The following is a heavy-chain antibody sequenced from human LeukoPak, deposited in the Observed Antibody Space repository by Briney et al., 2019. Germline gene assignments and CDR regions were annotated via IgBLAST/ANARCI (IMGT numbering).Heavy chain of an antibody. Sequence: PGGSLRLSCAASGLTFSTYWMQWVRQAPGKGLVWVSRINSDGSSTTYADSVKGRFTISRGNAKNTLYLQMNSLRAEDTAVYYCVREFYCSSTSCYKRSFDYWGQGTLVTVSS. J-gene: IGHJ4*02. CDR1: GLTFSTYW. V-gene: IGHV3-74*01. D-gene: IGHD2-2*02. CDR3: VREFYCSSTSCYKRSFDY. CDR2: INSDGSST.